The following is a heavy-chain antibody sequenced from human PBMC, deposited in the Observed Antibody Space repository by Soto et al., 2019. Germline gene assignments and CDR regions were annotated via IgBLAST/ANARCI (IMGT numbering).Heavy chain of an antibody. J-gene: IGHJ3*02. D-gene: IGHD3-10*01. CDR2: IYYSGST. CDR3: ARHHRGLDAFDI. V-gene: IGHV4-39*01. CDR1: GGFISSSSYY. Sequence: SETLSLTCTVSGGFISSSSYYWGWIRQPPGKGLEWIGSIYYSGSTYYNPSLKSRVTISVDTSKNQFSLKLSSVTATDTVVYYCARHHRGLDAFDIWGQGTMVTVSS.